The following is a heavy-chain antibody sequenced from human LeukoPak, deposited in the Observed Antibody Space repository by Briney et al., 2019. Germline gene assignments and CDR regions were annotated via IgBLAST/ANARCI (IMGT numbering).Heavy chain of an antibody. J-gene: IGHJ5*02. CDR3: AKNTVGAIDNWFDP. V-gene: IGHV3-48*03. CDR1: GFTFSSYE. CDR2: ISSSGSTI. Sequence: GGSLRLSCAASGFTFSSYEMNWVRQAPGKGLEWVSYISSSGSTIYYADSVKGRFTISRDNSKNTLYLQMNSLRAEDTAVYYCAKNTVGAIDNWFDPWGQGTLVTVSS. D-gene: IGHD1-26*01.